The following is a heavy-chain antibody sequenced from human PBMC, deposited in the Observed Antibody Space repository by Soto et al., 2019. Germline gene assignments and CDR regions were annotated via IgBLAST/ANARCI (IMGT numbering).Heavy chain of an antibody. CDR3: TTRDCTNGVCPSSGVDY. D-gene: IGHD2-8*01. V-gene: IGHV3-15*07. CDR1: GFTFSNAW. Sequence: EVQLVESGGGLVKPGGSLRLSCAASGFTFSNAWMNWVRQAPGKGLEWVGRIKSKTDGGTTDYAAPVKGRFTISRDDEKNTLYLQMNSLKTEDTAVYYCTTRDCTNGVCPSSGVDYWGQGTLVTASS. CDR2: IKSKTDGGTT. J-gene: IGHJ4*02.